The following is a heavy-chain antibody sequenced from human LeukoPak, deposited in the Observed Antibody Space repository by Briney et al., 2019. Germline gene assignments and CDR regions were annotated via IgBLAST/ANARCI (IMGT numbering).Heavy chain of an antibody. CDR2: HSGNS. CDR3: ATYYVGAGGRGH. J-gene: IGHJ4*02. CDR1: GASVSSNSYH. Sequence: PSETLSLTCTVSGASVSSNSYHWSWIRQAPGKGLEWIGHSGNSDYKPSPKSRITMSTDTSNNRFSLNLVSVTAADTAVYYCATYYVGAGGRGHWGPGTLVTVSS. D-gene: IGHD3-16*01. V-gene: IGHV4-61*03.